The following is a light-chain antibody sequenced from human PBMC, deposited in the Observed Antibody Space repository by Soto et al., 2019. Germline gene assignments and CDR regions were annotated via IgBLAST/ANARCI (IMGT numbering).Light chain of an antibody. CDR2: DAS. CDR3: QQYNSYSPLT. J-gene: IGKJ1*01. V-gene: IGKV1-5*01. Sequence: DIQMTQSPSTLSASVGDRVTITCRASQSLSSWLAWYQQKPGKAPKLLIYDASSLESGVPSRFSGSGSGTEFTLTISSLQPDDFATYYCQQYNSYSPLTFGQGTKVEIK. CDR1: QSLSSW.